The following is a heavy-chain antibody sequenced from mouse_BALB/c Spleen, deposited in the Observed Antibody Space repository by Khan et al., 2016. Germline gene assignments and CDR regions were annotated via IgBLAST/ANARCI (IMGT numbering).Heavy chain of an antibody. J-gene: IGHJ4*01. CDR3: VRDGYFDYYSLDY. V-gene: IGHV1S135*01. Sequence: LQQSGPELVKPGASVKISCKASGYSFTDYNMYWVKQSHGKSLEWIGYIDPYNGGTSFNQKFKDKATLTVDRSSSIVFMHLNSLTSDDSAVFYCVRDGYFDYYSLDYWGQGTSVTVSS. CDR2: IDPYNGGT. D-gene: IGHD2-3*01. CDR1: GYSFTDYN.